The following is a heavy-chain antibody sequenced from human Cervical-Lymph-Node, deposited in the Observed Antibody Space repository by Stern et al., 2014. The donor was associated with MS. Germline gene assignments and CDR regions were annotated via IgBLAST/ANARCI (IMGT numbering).Heavy chain of an antibody. Sequence: VQLVESGAEVKKPGASVKVSCKTSGYAFSSYGISWVRQAPGQGLEWMGWISAYSGIAHYAQRFQGRVTMATDTSTSTAYTELRSLVSDDTAVYFCAAWLDTGYNWFDPWGQGTLVTVSS. V-gene: IGHV1-18*01. D-gene: IGHD6-19*01. CDR2: ISAYSGIA. CDR3: AAWLDTGYNWFDP. J-gene: IGHJ5*02. CDR1: GYAFSSYG.